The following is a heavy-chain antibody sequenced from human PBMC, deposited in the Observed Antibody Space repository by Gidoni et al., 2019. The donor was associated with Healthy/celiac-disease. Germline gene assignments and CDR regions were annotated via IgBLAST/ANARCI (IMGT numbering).Heavy chain of an antibody. Sequence: VRQAPGKGLEWVANIKQDGSEKYYVDSVKGRFTISRDNAKNSLYLQMNSLRAEDTAVYYCASRIYSGSYGVVPNDAFDIWGQGTMVTVSS. V-gene: IGHV3-7*03. J-gene: IGHJ3*02. D-gene: IGHD1-26*01. CDR2: IKQDGSEK. CDR3: ASRIYSGSYGVVPNDAFDI.